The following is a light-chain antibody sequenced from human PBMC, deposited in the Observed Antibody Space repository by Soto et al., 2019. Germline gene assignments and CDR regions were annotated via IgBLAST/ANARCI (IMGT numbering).Light chain of an antibody. V-gene: IGLV2-14*01. CDR1: SSDIGGYNF. J-gene: IGLJ2*01. CDR3: ASYTTSSTLV. CDR2: AVT. Sequence: QSALTQPASVSGSPGQSITISCTGTSSDIGGYNFVSWYHQHPGKAPKLLIYAVTNRPSGIPDRFSGSKSSNTASLTISGLQAEDGADYYCASYTTSSTLVFGGGTKLTVL.